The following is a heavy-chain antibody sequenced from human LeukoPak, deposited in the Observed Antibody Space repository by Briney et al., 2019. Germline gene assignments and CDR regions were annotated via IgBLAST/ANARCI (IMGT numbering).Heavy chain of an antibody. CDR3: AKDPNPFYYVWSGYK. CDR2: IGGRDDRT. Sequence: PGGSLRLSCAASGFTFTGHTMTWLRQAPGRGLEWVSIIGGRDDRTYYADSVKGRFTISRDNSKNILYLQMNSLRAEDTAVYYCAKDPNPFYYVWSGYKWGQGTLVTVSS. V-gene: IGHV3-23*01. J-gene: IGHJ4*02. CDR1: GFTFTGHT. D-gene: IGHD3-3*01.